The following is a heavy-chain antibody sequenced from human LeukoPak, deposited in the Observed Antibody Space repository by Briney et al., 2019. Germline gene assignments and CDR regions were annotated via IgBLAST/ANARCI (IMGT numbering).Heavy chain of an antibody. D-gene: IGHD2-15*01. CDR1: GFRFSSYA. V-gene: IGHV3-23*01. CDR3: ARVAPDSDAFDI. Sequence: PGGSLRLACAASGFRFSSYAMSWVRQAPGKGLEWVSAISGSGVSTYYADSVKGRFTVSRDNAKNSLYLQMNSLRAEDTAVYYCARVAPDSDAFDIWGQGTMVTVSS. J-gene: IGHJ3*02. CDR2: ISGSGVST.